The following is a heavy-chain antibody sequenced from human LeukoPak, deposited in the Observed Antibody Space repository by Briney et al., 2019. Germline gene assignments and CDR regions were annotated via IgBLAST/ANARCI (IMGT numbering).Heavy chain of an antibody. CDR1: GFTFSSYG. CDR3: ARNWGTDY. J-gene: IGHJ4*02. D-gene: IGHD7-27*01. CDR2: IWYDGSNK. V-gene: IGHV3-33*01. Sequence: PGGSLRLSCSSSGFTFSSYGMHWVRQAPGKGLEWVAVIWYDGSNKYYADSVKGRFTISRDNAKNTLHLQMNSLRAEDTAVYYCARNWGTDYWGQGTLVTVSS.